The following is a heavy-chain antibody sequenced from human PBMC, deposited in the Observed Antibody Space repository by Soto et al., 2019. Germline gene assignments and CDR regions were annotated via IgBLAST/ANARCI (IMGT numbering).Heavy chain of an antibody. CDR3: ARDAKYYDFWSGYYYYYSMDV. D-gene: IGHD3-3*01. Sequence: GGSLRLSCAASGFTFSSYAMHWVRQAPGKGLEWVAVISYDGSNKYYADSVKGRFTISRGNSKNTLYLQMNSLRAEDTAVYYCARDAKYYDFWSGYYYYYSMDVWGQGTTVTVSS. CDR2: ISYDGSNK. V-gene: IGHV3-30-3*01. CDR1: GFTFSSYA. J-gene: IGHJ6*02.